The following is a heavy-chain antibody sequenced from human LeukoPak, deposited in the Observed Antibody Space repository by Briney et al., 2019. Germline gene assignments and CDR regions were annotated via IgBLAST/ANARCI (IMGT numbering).Heavy chain of an antibody. V-gene: IGHV3-21*01. CDR3: ARASTTVTTRDYMDV. CDR2: ISSSSGYI. J-gene: IGHJ6*03. CDR1: GFTFSSYA. Sequence: GGSLRLSCAASGFTFSSYAMNWVRQAPGRGLEWVSSISSSSGYIYYADSVKGRFTISRDNAKNSLYLQMNSLRAEDTAVYYCARASTTVTTRDYMDVWGKGTTVTISS. D-gene: IGHD4-17*01.